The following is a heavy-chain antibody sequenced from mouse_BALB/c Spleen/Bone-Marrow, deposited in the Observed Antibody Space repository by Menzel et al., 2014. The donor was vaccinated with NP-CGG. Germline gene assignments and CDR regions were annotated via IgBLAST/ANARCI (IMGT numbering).Heavy chain of an antibody. J-gene: IGHJ2*01. V-gene: IGHV5-17*02. CDR3: TRGGNWEDFDY. Sequence: EVKLVESGGGLVQPGGSRKLSCAASGFTFSSFGMHWVRQAPERGLEWVAYISSGSSTIFYADTEKGRFTISRDNPKNTLFLQMTSLRSEDTAMYYCTRGGNWEDFDYWGQGTTLTVSS. CDR1: GFTFSSFG. D-gene: IGHD4-1*01. CDR2: ISSGSSTI.